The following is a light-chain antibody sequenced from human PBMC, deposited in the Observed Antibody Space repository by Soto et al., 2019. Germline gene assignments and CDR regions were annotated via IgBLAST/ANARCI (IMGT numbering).Light chain of an antibody. Sequence: QPVLTQPPSASGSPGQSVTISCTGTSSDVGGYNYVSWYQQHPGKAPKLMIYEVSKRPSGVPDRFSGPKSGNTASLTVSGLQAEDEADYYCSSYAGSNNFVVFGGGTKLTVL. V-gene: IGLV2-8*01. CDR3: SSYAGSNNFVV. J-gene: IGLJ2*01. CDR1: SSDVGGYNY. CDR2: EVS.